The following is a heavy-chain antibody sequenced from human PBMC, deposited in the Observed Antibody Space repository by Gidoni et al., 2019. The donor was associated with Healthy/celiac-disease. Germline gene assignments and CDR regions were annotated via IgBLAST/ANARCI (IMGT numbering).Heavy chain of an antibody. D-gene: IGHD1-26*01. CDR1: GFTFSSYS. V-gene: IGHV3-21*01. J-gene: IGHJ5*02. CDR2: ISSSSSYI. CDR3: ARLGSGTLKWELLLGWFDP. Sequence: GFTFSSYSMNWVRQAPGKGLEWVSSISSSSSYIYYADSVKGRFTISRDNAKNSLYLQMNRLRAEDTAVYYCARLGSGTLKWELLLGWFDPWGQGTLVTVSS.